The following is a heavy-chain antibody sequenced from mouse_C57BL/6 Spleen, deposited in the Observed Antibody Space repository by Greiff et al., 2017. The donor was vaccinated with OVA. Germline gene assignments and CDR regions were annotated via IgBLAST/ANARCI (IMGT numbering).Heavy chain of an antibody. V-gene: IGHV1-81*01. J-gene: IGHJ2*01. CDR1: GYTFTSSG. CDR3: ALTGTDY. Sequence: QVHVKQSGAELARPGASVKLSCKASGYTFTSSGISWVKQRTGQGLEWIGEIYPRSGTTYYNEKFKGQATLTADQSSRPAYMELRSLTSEESAVYVCALTGTDYWGQGTTLTVSS. D-gene: IGHD4-1*01. CDR2: IYPRSGTT.